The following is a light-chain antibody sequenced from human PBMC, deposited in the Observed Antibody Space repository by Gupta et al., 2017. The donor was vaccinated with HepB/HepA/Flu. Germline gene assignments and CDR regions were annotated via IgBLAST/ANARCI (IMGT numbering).Light chain of an antibody. CDR1: QSLLHYNGYNY. CDR3: MQDLQSWT. Sequence: DIVMTQSPLSLPVTPGEPASISCRSSQSLLHYNGYNYLDWYVQKPGQSPQLLIHLGSNRASGVPDRFSGSGSGTDFTLKISRVEAEDVGVYYCMQDLQSWTFGQGTKVEIK. CDR2: LGS. V-gene: IGKV2-28*01. J-gene: IGKJ1*01.